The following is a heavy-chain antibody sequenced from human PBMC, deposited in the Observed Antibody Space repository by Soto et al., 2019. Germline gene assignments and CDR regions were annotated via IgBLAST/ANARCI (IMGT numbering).Heavy chain of an antibody. D-gene: IGHD3-22*01. V-gene: IGHV5-10-1*01. Sequence: ESVKISGKGSGYSFTSYWISWVRRIPGKGLEWMGRIDPSDSYTNYSPSFQGHVTISADKSISTAYLQWSSLKASDTAMYYCARLWEGSSGYYGHYAFDIWGQGTMFTVSS. CDR3: ARLWEGSSGYYGHYAFDI. CDR2: IDPSDSYT. J-gene: IGHJ3*02. CDR1: GYSFTSYW.